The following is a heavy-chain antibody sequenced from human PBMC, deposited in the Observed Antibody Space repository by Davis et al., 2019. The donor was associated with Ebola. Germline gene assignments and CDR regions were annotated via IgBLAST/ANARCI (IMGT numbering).Heavy chain of an antibody. D-gene: IGHD2-15*01. CDR3: ARDLAAGPGDY. J-gene: IGHJ4*02. CDR1: GFTFSSYG. V-gene: IGHV3-30*03. Sequence: PGGSLRLSCAASGFTFSSYGMHWVRQAPGKGLEWVAVISYDGSNKYYADSVKGRFTISRDNSKNTLYLQMNSLRAEDTAVYYCARDLAAGPGDYWGQGTLVTVSS. CDR2: ISYDGSNK.